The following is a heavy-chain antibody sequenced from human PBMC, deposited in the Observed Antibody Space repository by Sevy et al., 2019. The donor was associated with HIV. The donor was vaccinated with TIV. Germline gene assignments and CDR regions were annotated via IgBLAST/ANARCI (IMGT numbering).Heavy chain of an antibody. V-gene: IGHV3-30-3*01. Sequence: GGSLRLSCAASGFTFSSYAMHWVRQAPGKGLEWVAVISYDGSNKYYADSVKGRFTISRDNSKNTLYLQMNSLRAEDTAVYYCARDGIAAAGPELPDYWGQGTLVTVSS. D-gene: IGHD6-13*01. CDR3: ARDGIAAAGPELPDY. CDR1: GFTFSSYA. CDR2: ISYDGSNK. J-gene: IGHJ4*02.